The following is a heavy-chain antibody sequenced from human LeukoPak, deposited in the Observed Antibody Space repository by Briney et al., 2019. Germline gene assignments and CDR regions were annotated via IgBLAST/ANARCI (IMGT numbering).Heavy chain of an antibody. CDR2: ISGSGGST. CDR1: GLTFSIYA. V-gene: IGHV3-23*01. J-gene: IGHJ4*02. CDR3: AKVDGSGWFGTFDY. D-gene: IGHD6-19*01. Sequence: PGGSLRLSCAASGLTFSIYALSWVRQAPGKGLEWVSTISGSGGSTYYADSVKGRFTISRDNSKNTLNLLMNSLRAEDTAVYYCAKVDGSGWFGTFDYWGQGTLVTVSS.